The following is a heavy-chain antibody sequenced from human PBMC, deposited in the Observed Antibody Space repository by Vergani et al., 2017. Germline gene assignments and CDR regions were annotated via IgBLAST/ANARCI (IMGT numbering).Heavy chain of an antibody. CDR2: IYSTGST. V-gene: IGHV4-59*13. CDR1: GGSFNTYY. D-gene: IGHD3-9*01. J-gene: IGHJ6*02. Sequence: QVQLEESGPGLVKPSETLSLTCTVSGGSFNTYYWSWIRQSPGKGLEWIGYIYSTGSTNYNPSLNSRVTMSVDTSKNQFSLKLSSVTAADTAVYFCARVMYRDXASTGYRLEGMDIWGQGTTVTISS. CDR3: ARVMYRDXASTGYRLEGMDI.